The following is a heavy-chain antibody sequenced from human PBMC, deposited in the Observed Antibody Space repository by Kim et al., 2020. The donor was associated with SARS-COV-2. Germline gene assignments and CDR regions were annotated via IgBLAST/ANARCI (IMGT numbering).Heavy chain of an antibody. Sequence: SQKFQGRVTITRDTSASTAYMELSSLRSEDTAVYYCASGVVTLNYYGMDVWGQGTTVTVSS. CDR3: ASGVVTLNYYGMDV. V-gene: IGHV1-3*01. J-gene: IGHJ6*02. D-gene: IGHD3-3*01.